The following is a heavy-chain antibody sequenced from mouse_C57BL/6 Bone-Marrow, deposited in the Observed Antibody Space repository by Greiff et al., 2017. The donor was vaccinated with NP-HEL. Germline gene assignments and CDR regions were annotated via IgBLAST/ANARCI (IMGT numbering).Heavy chain of an antibody. Sequence: EVQLVESGGGLVQPGGSLKLSCAASGFTFSDYYMYWVRQTPEKRLEWVAYISNGGGSTYYPDTVKGRFTISRDNAKNTLYLQMSRLKSEDTAMYYCARGTVVAPTTHYYAMDYWGQGTSVTVSS. CDR2: ISNGGGST. V-gene: IGHV5-12*01. CDR1: GFTFSDYY. J-gene: IGHJ4*01. CDR3: ARGTVVAPTTHYYAMDY. D-gene: IGHD1-1*01.